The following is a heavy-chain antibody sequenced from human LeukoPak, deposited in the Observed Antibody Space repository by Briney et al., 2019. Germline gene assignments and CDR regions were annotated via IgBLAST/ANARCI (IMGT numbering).Heavy chain of an antibody. CDR3: VRQMPTPRYCDY. V-gene: IGHV3-48*04. Sequence: GGSLRLSCAASGFTISSYNMKWFRQAPGKGLEWGSYISSSGNTLYYADSVKGRFTISRDNAKNSLYLQMNSLRAEDTAVYYCVRQMPTPRYCDYWGQGTLVTVSS. J-gene: IGHJ4*02. D-gene: IGHD5-24*01. CDR1: GFTISSYN. CDR2: ISSSGNTL.